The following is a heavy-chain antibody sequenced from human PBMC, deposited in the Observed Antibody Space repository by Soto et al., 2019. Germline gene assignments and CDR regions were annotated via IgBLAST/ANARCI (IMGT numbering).Heavy chain of an antibody. CDR3: ALRKTESYFDY. J-gene: IGHJ4*02. CDR1: GFTFSTYA. CDR2: ISGSGGDT. Sequence: GSLRLSCAASGFTFSTYAMSWVRRAPGKGLQWVSRISGSGGDTHYADSVKGRFTISRDNSRNTLYLQMNSLRAEDTAVYHCALRKTESYFDYWGPGTLVTVSS. D-gene: IGHD1-1*01. V-gene: IGHV3-23*01.